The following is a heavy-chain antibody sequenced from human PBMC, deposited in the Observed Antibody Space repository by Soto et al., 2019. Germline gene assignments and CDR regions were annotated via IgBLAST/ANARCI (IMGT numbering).Heavy chain of an antibody. Sequence: GGSLRLSCAASGFSFSSYGMHWVRQAPGKGLEWVAVIWYDGSNKYYADSVKGRFTISRDNSKNTLYLQMNSLRAEDTAVYYCARGLIAARPYYYYGMDVWGQGTTVTVSS. CDR1: GFSFSSYG. J-gene: IGHJ6*02. D-gene: IGHD6-6*01. CDR2: IWYDGSNK. V-gene: IGHV3-33*01. CDR3: ARGLIAARPYYYYGMDV.